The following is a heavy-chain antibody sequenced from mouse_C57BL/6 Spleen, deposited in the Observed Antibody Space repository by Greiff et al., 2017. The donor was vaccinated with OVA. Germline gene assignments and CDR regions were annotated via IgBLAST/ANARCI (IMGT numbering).Heavy chain of an antibody. CDR2: ISGGGGNT. CDR1: GFTFSSYT. CDR3: ARQGYGSSSYAMDY. J-gene: IGHJ4*01. Sequence: EVHLVESGGGLVKPGGSLKLSCAASGFTFSSYTMSWVRQTPEKRLEWVATISGGGGNTYYPDSVKGRFTISRDNAKNTLYLQMSSLRSEDTALYYCARQGYGSSSYAMDYWGQGTSVTVSS. V-gene: IGHV5-9*01. D-gene: IGHD1-1*01.